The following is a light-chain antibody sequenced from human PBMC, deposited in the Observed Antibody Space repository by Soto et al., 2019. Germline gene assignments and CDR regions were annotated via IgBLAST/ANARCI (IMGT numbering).Light chain of an antibody. CDR3: QQTYSTPRT. CDR1: QSISNY. CDR2: AAS. J-gene: IGKJ2*01. V-gene: IGKV1-39*01. Sequence: DIQMTQSPSSLSASVGDRVTITCRTSQSISNYLNWYQQKPVKAPTLLIYAASTLQSGVPSRFSGSGSGTDFTLTISSLQPEDFATYYCQQTYSTPRTFGQGTKLEIK.